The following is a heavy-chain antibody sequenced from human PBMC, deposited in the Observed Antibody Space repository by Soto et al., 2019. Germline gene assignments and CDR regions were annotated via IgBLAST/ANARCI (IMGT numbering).Heavy chain of an antibody. J-gene: IGHJ3*02. CDR1: GYPVTAYY. CDR2: INPATGAA. CDR3: ARGGGVGVAGSAAFDM. D-gene: IGHD3-3*01. V-gene: IGHV1-2*02. Sequence: QLHLVQSGAVVKKPGASVTVSCSASGYPVTAYYMHWVRQAPGRGLEWMGGINPATGAAKYTQTFRGGVTMTRDTSRSTVFMELSGLTSGDPAVFSCARGGGVGVAGSAAFDMWGQGTLVTVSS.